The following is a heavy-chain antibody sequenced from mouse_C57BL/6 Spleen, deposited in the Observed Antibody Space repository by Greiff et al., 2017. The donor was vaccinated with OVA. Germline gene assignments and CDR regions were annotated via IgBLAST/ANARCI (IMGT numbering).Heavy chain of an antibody. V-gene: IGHV1-69*01. CDR3: ARKLYDYDGHFDY. CDR2: IDPSDSYT. D-gene: IGHD2-4*01. Sequence: VQLQQSGAELVMPGASVKLSCKASGYTFTSYWMHWVKQRPGQGLEWIGEIDPSDSYTNYNQKFKGKSTLTVDKSSSTAYMQLSSLTSEDSAVYYCARKLYDYDGHFDYWGQGTTLTVSS. J-gene: IGHJ2*01. CDR1: GYTFTSYW.